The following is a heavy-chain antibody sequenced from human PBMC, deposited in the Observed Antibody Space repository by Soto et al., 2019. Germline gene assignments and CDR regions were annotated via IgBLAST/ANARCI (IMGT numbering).Heavy chain of an antibody. D-gene: IGHD6-6*01. CDR2: IYHSGST. Sequence: QLQLQESGSGLVKPSQTLSLTCAVSGGSISSGGSFWSWIRQPPGKGLEWIGYIYHSGSTYYNPSLESRVTISVDRSKNQFSLKLSSVTAADTAVYYCDGGIAARPLGYWGQGTLVTVSS. V-gene: IGHV4-30-2*01. CDR3: DGGIAARPLGY. CDR1: GGSISSGGSF. J-gene: IGHJ4*02.